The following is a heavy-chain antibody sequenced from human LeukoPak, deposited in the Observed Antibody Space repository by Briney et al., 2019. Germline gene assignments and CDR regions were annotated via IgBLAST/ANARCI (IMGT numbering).Heavy chain of an antibody. V-gene: IGHV4-34*01. CDR2: INHSGST. CDR3: ARSSKTQWLSPGDGFDI. J-gene: IGHJ3*02. Sequence: PSETLSLTCSVSGDSISSYYWSWIRQPPGKGLEWIGEINHSGSTNYNPSLKSRVTISVDTSKNQFSLKFTSMTAADTAVYYCARSSKTQWLSPGDGFDIWGRGTLVTVSS. D-gene: IGHD6-19*01. CDR1: GDSISSYY.